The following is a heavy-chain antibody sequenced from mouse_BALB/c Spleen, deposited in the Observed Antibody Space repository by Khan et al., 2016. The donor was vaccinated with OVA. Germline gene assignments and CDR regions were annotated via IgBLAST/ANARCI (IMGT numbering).Heavy chain of an antibody. CDR2: IIPTNDYT. J-gene: IGHJ3*01. D-gene: IGHD2-14*01. CDR1: GYTFTTYT. CDR3: AREGAYYRSDGRFAY. Sequence: QVRLQQSETELARPGASVKMSCKASGYTFTTYTIHWVKQRPGQGLEWIGYIIPTNDYTNYNQKFKDRATLTADKSSSTAYMQLSSLTSEDSALYYCAREGAYYRSDGRFAYWGQGTLVTVSA. V-gene: IGHV1-4*01.